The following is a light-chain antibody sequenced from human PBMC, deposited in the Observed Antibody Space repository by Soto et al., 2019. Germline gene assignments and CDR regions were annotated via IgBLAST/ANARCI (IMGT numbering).Light chain of an antibody. CDR2: GAS. V-gene: IGKV3-15*01. CDR3: QQYNKGPVT. Sequence: EIVMTQSPAILSVSPGERATLSCRASQSMSSNLAWYQQRPGQAPRLLIYGASTRATGIPARFSGSGSGTDFTLTISSLQSEDFAVYYCQQYNKGPVTFGQGTKVDIK. J-gene: IGKJ1*01. CDR1: QSMSSN.